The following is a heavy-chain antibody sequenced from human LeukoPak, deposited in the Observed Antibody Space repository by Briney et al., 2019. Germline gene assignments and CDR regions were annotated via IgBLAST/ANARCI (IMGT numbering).Heavy chain of an antibody. V-gene: IGHV3-48*02. J-gene: IGHJ4*02. CDR2: ISGSGSII. CDR1: GFTFSSYS. CDR3: ARAPGTTYDY. D-gene: IGHD4-11*01. Sequence: GGSLRLSCAASGFTFSSYSMNWVRQAPGKGLEWVSYISGSGSIIYYADSVKGRFTVSRDNAKDSLYLQMNSLSDEDTAVYYCARAPGTTYDYWGQGTLVTVSS.